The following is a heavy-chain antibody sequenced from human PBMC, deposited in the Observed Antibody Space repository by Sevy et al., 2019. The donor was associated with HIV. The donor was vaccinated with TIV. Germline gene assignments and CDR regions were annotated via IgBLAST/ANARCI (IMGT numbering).Heavy chain of an antibody. CDR2: ISTSGSII. CDR1: GFTFSSYE. V-gene: IGHV3-48*03. D-gene: IGHD6-13*01. CDR3: AREDGSRQYIQY. Sequence: GGSLRLSCVASGFTFSSYEMNWVRQAPGKGLEWVSHISTSGSIIYYEDSVKGRFTISRDNAKNSLYLQMNSLRAEDTAVYYCAREDGSRQYIQYWGQGTLVTVSS. J-gene: IGHJ1*01.